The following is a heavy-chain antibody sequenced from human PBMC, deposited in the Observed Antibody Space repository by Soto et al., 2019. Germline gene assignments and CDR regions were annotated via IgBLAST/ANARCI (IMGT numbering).Heavy chain of an antibody. CDR3: ARAGARGSSTSSVDY. Sequence: QVQLVQSGAEVKKPGSSVKVSCKASGGTFSSYAISWVRQAPGQGLEWMGGIIPIFGTANYAQKFQGRVTITADESTSTAYMELSSMISEDTAVYYCARAGARGSSTSSVDYWGQGTLVTVSS. CDR2: IIPIFGTA. CDR1: GGTFSSYA. J-gene: IGHJ4*02. D-gene: IGHD2-2*01. V-gene: IGHV1-69*01.